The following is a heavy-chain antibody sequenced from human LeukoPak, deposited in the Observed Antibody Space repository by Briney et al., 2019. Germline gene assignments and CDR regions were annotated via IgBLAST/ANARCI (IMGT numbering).Heavy chain of an antibody. D-gene: IGHD3-3*01. CDR2: IYYSGST. CDR1: GGSISSYY. CDR3: ARAPGVYDFWSGYPYYFDY. V-gene: IGHV4-59*01. Sequence: SETLSLTCTVSGGSISSYYWSWIRQPPGKGLEWIGYIYYSGSTNYNPSVKSRVTISVDTSKNQFSLKLSSVTAADTAVYYCARAPGVYDFWSGYPYYFDYWGQGTLVTVSS. J-gene: IGHJ4*02.